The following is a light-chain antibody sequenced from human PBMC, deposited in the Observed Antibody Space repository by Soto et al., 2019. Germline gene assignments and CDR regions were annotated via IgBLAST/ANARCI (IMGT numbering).Light chain of an antibody. CDR2: GAS. V-gene: IGKV3-20*01. CDR3: QQYASSPLT. CDR1: QSVGRNY. J-gene: IGKJ4*01. Sequence: EIVLTQSPGTLSLSPGERATLSCRASQSVGRNYLAWYQQKPGQAPWLLIYGASSRATGIPDRFSGSGSGTDFTLTISRLEPEDFAVYYCQQYASSPLTFGGGTEVEIK.